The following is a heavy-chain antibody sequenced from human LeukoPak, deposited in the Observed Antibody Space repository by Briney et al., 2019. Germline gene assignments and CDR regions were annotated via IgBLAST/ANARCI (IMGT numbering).Heavy chain of an antibody. Sequence: ASVTVSCKSSGYTFTSYGISWVRQAPGQGGEWMGWISAYNGNTNYAQKLQGRVTMTRDMSTSTLYMELSSLRSEDTAVYYCATYYYDSTGYYYALRDWGQGTLVTVSS. CDR1: GYTFTSYG. CDR2: ISAYNGNT. J-gene: IGHJ4*02. CDR3: ATYYYDSTGYYYALRD. V-gene: IGHV1-18*01. D-gene: IGHD3-22*01.